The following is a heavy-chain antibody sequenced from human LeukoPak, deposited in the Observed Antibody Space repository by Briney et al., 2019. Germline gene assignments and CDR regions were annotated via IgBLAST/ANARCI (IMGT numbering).Heavy chain of an antibody. CDR2: INPSRNT. CDR1: GGSFSGYY. D-gene: IGHD3-3*01. J-gene: IGHJ4*02. CDR3: ARRYDFWSGYPPPLDY. V-gene: IGHV4-34*01. Sequence: SETLSLTCAVFGGSFSGYYWNWIRQPPGKGLEWIGQINPSRNTNYNPSLKSRVTISVDTSKKQFSLKLSSVAAADTAVYYCARRYDFWSGYPPPLDYWGQGTLVTVSS.